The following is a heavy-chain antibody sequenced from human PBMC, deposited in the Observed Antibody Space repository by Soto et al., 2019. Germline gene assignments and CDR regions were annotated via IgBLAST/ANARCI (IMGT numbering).Heavy chain of an antibody. CDR3: AIQGYSSSWYGY. J-gene: IGHJ4*02. CDR1: GGTFSSYT. D-gene: IGHD6-13*01. CDR2: IIPILGIA. V-gene: IGHV1-69*02. Sequence: QVQLVQSGAEVKKPGSSVKVSCKASGGTFSSYTISWVRQAPGQGLEWMGRIIPILGIANYAQKFQGRVTITADKSTSTADMELSSLRSEDTAVYYCAIQGYSSSWYGYWGQGTLVTVSS.